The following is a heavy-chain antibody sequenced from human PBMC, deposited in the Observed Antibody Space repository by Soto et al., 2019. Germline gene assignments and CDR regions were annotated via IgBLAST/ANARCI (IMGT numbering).Heavy chain of an antibody. Sequence: GGSLRLSCAASGFSFSIYSMNWVRQAPGKGLEWVSYIMPGSSHIFYADSVKGRFTISRDNAKNSLYLQMNSLRAEDTAVYYCAGSGYYHNSGMDVWGQGTTVTVSS. J-gene: IGHJ6*02. V-gene: IGHV3-21*05. CDR3: AGSGYYHNSGMDV. D-gene: IGHD3-22*01. CDR2: IMPGSSHI. CDR1: GFSFSIYS.